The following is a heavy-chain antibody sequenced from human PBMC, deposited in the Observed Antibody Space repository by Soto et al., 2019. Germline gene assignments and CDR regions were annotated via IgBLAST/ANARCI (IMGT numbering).Heavy chain of an antibody. V-gene: IGHV3-23*01. CDR3: AKAYPSAARLPLH. Sequence: EVQLLESGGGLVQPGGSLRLSCAASEFTFSSYAMSWVRQAPGKGLEWVSAIADSGGRTYYADSVKGRFTISRDNSKNTLYLQMNSLKADDTAVYYCAKAYPSAARLPLHWGQGTLVTVSS. D-gene: IGHD6-6*01. CDR1: EFTFSSYA. CDR2: IADSGGRT. J-gene: IGHJ1*01.